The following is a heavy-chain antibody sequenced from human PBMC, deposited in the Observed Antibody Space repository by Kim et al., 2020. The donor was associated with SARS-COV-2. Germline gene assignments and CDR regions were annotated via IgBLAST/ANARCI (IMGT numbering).Heavy chain of an antibody. CDR3: ARRAASIGTTLVY. Sequence: ASVKVSCKASGYTFTSYDVNWVRQASGRGLEWMGWMNPNSGNADYAQKFQGRVTMTRNTSISTAYMELTSLTSEDTAIYFCARRAASIGTTLVYWGQGTLVTVSS. V-gene: IGHV1-8*01. CDR2: MNPNSGNA. CDR1: GYTFTSYD. D-gene: IGHD1-1*01. J-gene: IGHJ4*02.